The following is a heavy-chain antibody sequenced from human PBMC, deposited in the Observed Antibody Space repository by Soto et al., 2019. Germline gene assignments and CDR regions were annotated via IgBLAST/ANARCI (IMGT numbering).Heavy chain of an antibody. J-gene: IGHJ5*02. CDR2: ISGTSDAA. CDR1: GFPFSTSA. D-gene: IGHD3-16*01. CDR3: AKDRLGP. Sequence: EVQLLESGGGLVQPGGSLRLSCAASGFPFSTSAMNWVRQAPGKGLEWVSIISGTSDAAYYAESVKGRFTSSRDNSKNTLYLQMNSLRAEDTAVYYCAKDRLGPWGQGTLVTVSS. V-gene: IGHV3-23*01.